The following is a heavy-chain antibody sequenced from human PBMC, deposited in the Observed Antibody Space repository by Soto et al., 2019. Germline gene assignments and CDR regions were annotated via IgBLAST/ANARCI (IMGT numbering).Heavy chain of an antibody. Sequence: SETLSLTCAVSGGSISSSNWLSWVRQPPGKGLEWIGEIYHSGSTNYNPSLKSRVTIPVDKSKNQFSLKLSSVTAADTAVYYCARVSVVVPAAIDGWGYYYYGMDVWGQGTTVTVSS. D-gene: IGHD2-2*02. CDR3: ARVSVVVPAAIDGWGYYYYGMDV. CDR2: IYHSGST. J-gene: IGHJ6*02. CDR1: GGSISSSNW. V-gene: IGHV4-4*02.